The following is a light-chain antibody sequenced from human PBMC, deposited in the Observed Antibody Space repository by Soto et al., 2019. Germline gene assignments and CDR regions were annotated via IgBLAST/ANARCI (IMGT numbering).Light chain of an antibody. V-gene: IGKV3-15*01. CDR3: QQYNKWPPT. J-gene: IGKJ1*01. CDR1: QSISSY. CDR2: GAS. Sequence: EIVMTQSASTLSVSAGERATLSCRASQSISSYLAWYQQKNGQAPMLPIYGASTRATGIPARFSGSGYGTEFNLTISSLQSEDFAVYYCQQYNKWPPTFGQGTKVDI.